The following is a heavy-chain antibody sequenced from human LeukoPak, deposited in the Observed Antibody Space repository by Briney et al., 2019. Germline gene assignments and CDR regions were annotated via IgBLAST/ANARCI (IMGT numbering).Heavy chain of an antibody. CDR3: AKDMSGGAGGYYNSFDI. V-gene: IGHV3-9*03. CDR2: INWNSRSI. Sequence: GGSLRLSCAASGFTFSSYSMNWVRHAPGKGVEWVSGINWNSRSIAYADSVKGRFTISRDNAKDTLYLEMNSLRPEDMALYYCAKDMSGGAGGYYNSFDIWGQGTMVTVSS. J-gene: IGHJ3*02. CDR1: GFTFSSYS. D-gene: IGHD2-15*01.